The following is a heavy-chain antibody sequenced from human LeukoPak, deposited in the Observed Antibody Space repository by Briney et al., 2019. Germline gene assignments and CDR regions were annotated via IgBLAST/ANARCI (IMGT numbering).Heavy chain of an antibody. CDR3: ARQVHTYYYDSSGYYFDY. V-gene: IGHV4-59*08. CDR2: IYYSGST. Sequence: SETLSLTCAVYGGSFSGYYWSWIRQPPGKGLEWIGYIYYSGSTNYNPSLKSRVTISVDTSKNQFSLKLSSVTAADTAVYYCARQVHTYYYDSSGYYFDYWGQGTLVTVSS. CDR1: GGSFSGYY. J-gene: IGHJ4*02. D-gene: IGHD3-22*01.